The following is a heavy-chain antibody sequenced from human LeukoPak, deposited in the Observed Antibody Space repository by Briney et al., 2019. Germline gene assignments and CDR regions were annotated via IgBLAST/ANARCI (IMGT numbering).Heavy chain of an antibody. J-gene: IGHJ6*02. Sequence: ASVKVSCKASGYIFTNYDINWVRQATGQGLEWMGWMNPNSGNTGYAQKFQGRVTMTRNTSISTAYMELSSLSSEDTAVYYCARRSYSGYYYYYYGMDVWGQGTTVAVSS. CDR2: MNPNSGNT. CDR1: GYIFTNYD. V-gene: IGHV1-8*01. D-gene: IGHD1-26*01. CDR3: ARRSYSGYYYYYYGMDV.